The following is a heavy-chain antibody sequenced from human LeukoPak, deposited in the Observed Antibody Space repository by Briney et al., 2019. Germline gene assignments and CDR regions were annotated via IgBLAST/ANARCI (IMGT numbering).Heavy chain of an antibody. V-gene: IGHV1-46*01. CDR2: INPSGGST. CDR3: ARDGSPSGYLVPYLRYGMDV. D-gene: IGHD5-12*01. Sequence: ASVKVSCKASGYTFTSYFMHWVRQAPGQGLEWMGIINPSGGSTSYAQKFQGRVTMTRDTSTSTVYMELSSLRSEDTAVYYCARDGSPSGYLVPYLRYGMDVWGQGTTVTVSS. J-gene: IGHJ6*02. CDR1: GYTFTSYF.